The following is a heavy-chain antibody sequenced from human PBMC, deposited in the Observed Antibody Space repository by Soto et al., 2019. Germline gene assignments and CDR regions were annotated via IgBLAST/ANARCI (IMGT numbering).Heavy chain of an antibody. CDR2: MNPNSGNT. CDR1: GYTFTSYD. Sequence: ASVKVSCKASGYTFTSYDINGVRQATGQGLEWMGWMNPNSGNTGYAQKFQERVTITRDMSTSTAYMELSSLRSEDMAVYYCAAADYGDYSKTYYYYYGMDVWGQGTTVTVSS. D-gene: IGHD4-17*01. V-gene: IGHV1-8*01. J-gene: IGHJ6*02. CDR3: AAADYGDYSKTYYYYYGMDV.